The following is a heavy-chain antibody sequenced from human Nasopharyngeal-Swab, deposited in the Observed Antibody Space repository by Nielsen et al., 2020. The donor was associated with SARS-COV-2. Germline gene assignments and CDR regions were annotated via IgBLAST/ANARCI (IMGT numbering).Heavy chain of an antibody. D-gene: IGHD2-2*01. CDR1: GGSISSYY. Sequence: SGTLSLTCAVSGGSISSYYWSWIRQPPGKGLEWIGYIYYSGSTNYNPSLKSRVTISVDTSKNQFSLKLSSVTAADTAVYYCARSVPAAMNYYYYYMDVWGKGTTVTVSS. CDR3: ARSVPAAMNYYYYYMDV. CDR2: IYYSGST. V-gene: IGHV4-59*08. J-gene: IGHJ6*03.